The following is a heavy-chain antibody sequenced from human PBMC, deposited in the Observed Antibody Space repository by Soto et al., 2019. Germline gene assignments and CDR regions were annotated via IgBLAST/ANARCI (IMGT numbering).Heavy chain of an antibody. V-gene: IGHV3-23*01. J-gene: IGHJ4*02. CDR2: IGGSTTGT. D-gene: IGHD4-17*01. CDR3: AKDLYGDYGATGED. CDR1: GLPFSRYA. Sequence: EVQLLESGGGSVRRGGSLRLSCTASGLPFSRYAITWVRQAPGKGVGWVSGIGGSTTGTYYADSVRGRFTISRDKPKNTLYLQMNSLRAEDTAVYYCAKDLYGDYGATGEDWGQGTLVTVSS.